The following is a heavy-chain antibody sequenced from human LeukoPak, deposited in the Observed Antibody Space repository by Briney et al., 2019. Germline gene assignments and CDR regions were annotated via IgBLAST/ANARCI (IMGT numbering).Heavy chain of an antibody. J-gene: IGHJ4*02. V-gene: IGHV5-51*01. CDR1: GYSFTNHY. CDR2: IYPGDSDT. CDR3: ARRGYGSGNYYYPN. Sequence: GESLKISGKGPGYSFTNHYIGWVRLMPGKGLEWMGIIYPGDSDTRYSPSIQGQVTISADKSISTAYLQWSSLKASDTAMYYCARRGYGSGNYYYPNWGQGTLVTVSS. D-gene: IGHD3-10*01.